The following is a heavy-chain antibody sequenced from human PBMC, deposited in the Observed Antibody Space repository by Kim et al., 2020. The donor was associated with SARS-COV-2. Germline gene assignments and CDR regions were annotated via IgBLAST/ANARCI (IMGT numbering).Heavy chain of an antibody. CDR2: IIPIFGTA. Sequence: SVKVSCKASGGTFSSYAISWVRQAPGQGLEWMGGIIPIFGTANYAQKFQGRVTITADESTSTAYMELSSLRSEDTAVYYCATRNYDFWSGHYRNWFDPWGQGTLVTVSS. CDR3: ATRNYDFWSGHYRNWFDP. V-gene: IGHV1-69*13. D-gene: IGHD3-3*01. CDR1: GGTFSSYA. J-gene: IGHJ5*02.